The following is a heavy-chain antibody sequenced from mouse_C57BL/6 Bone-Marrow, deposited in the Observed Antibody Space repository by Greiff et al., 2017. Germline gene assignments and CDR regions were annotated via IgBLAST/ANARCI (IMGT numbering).Heavy chain of an antibody. CDR2: IRSKSNNYAT. J-gene: IGHJ1*03. Sequence: VMLVESGGGLVQPKGSLKLSCAASGFSFNTYAMNWVRQAPGKGLEWVARIRSKSNNYATYYADSVKDRFTISRDDSESMLYLQMNNLKTEDTAMYYCVRNYYGSSYPDWYFDVWGTGTTVTVSS. CDR3: VRNYYGSSYPDWYFDV. V-gene: IGHV10-1*01. CDR1: GFSFNTYA. D-gene: IGHD1-1*01.